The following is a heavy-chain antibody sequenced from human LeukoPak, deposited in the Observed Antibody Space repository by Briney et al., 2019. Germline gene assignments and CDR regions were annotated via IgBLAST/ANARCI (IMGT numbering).Heavy chain of an antibody. D-gene: IGHD3-16*01. CDR3: SSRPERIGGGPYGMDV. CDR2: IIPIFGTA. Sequence: ASVKVSCKASGGTFSSYAISWVRQAPGQGLEWMGGIIPIFGTANYAQKFQGRVTITADESTSTAYMELSSLRSEDTAVYYCSSRPERIGGGPYGMDVWGQGTTVTVSS. J-gene: IGHJ6*02. CDR1: GGTFSSYA. V-gene: IGHV1-69*13.